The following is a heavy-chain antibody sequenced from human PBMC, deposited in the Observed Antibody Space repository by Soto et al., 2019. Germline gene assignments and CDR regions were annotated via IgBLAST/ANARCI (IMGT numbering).Heavy chain of an antibody. J-gene: IGHJ4*02. CDR3: ARLEADYGDHLATCFDY. D-gene: IGHD4-17*01. V-gene: IGHV5-51*01. CDR2: IYPGDSDT. Sequence: EVQLVQSGAEVKKPGESLKISCKGSGYSFTSYWIGWVRQMPGKGLEWMGIIYPGDSDTRYSPSFQGQVTISADKSISTAYLQWSSLKASDTAMYYCARLEADYGDHLATCFDYWGQGTLVTVSS. CDR1: GYSFTSYW.